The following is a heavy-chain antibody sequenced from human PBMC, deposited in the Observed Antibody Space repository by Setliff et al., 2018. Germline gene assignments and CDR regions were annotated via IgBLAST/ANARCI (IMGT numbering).Heavy chain of an antibody. Sequence: SVKVSCKVSGGTFNNYGINWVRQAPGQGLEWMGRIIPKLGASTYAQKFRGRVTITADTSASTTYMALSSLRSEDTAVYYCARGYRGYYNFWSGSQGANWFDPWGQGTLVTVS. CDR3: ARGYRGYYNFWSGSQGANWFDP. V-gene: IGHV1-69*04. D-gene: IGHD3-3*01. CDR2: IIPKLGAS. J-gene: IGHJ5*02. CDR1: GGTFNNYG.